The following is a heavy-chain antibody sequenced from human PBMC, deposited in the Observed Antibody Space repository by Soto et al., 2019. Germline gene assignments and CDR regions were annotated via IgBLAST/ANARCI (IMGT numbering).Heavy chain of an antibody. CDR1: GFTFSTYG. V-gene: IGHV3-30*03. D-gene: IGHD2-15*01. CDR3: ARGNDYDSATLDY. J-gene: IGHJ4*02. Sequence: PGGSLRLSCEASGFTFSTYGMHWVRQAPGKGLEWVAVISYDGRNENYVDSVKGRFTISRDNSKNTLYLQINSLRIDDTAVFYCARGNDYDSATLDYWGQGAQVTVSS. CDR2: ISYDGRNE.